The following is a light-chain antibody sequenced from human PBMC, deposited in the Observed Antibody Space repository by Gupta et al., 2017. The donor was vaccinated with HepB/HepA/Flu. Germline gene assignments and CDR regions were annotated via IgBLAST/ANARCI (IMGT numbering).Light chain of an antibody. CDR2: DNN. V-gene: IGLV1-51*01. CDR3: GTGDSILSVGV. CDR1: SSNIGNND. Sequence: SVLPQPPSVSAATGQTVTISCPGSSSNIGNNDVSWYQQLPGTAPKLLIYDNNKRPAVIPDLFSCSNAGTAATLGITGLQTGDEADYYCGTGDSILSVGVFGGGTKLTVL. J-gene: IGLJ3*02.